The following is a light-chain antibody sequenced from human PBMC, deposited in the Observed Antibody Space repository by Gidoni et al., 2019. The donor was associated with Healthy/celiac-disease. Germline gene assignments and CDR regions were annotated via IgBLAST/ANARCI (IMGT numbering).Light chain of an antibody. CDR3: QQYDNLPIT. CDR1: QDISNY. Sequence: DIQMTQSPSSLSASVGDRVTITCQASQDISNYLNWYQQKPGKAPKLLIYEASNLETGVPSRFSGSGSGTDFTSTISSLQPEDIATYYCQQYDNLPITFGQGTRLEIK. V-gene: IGKV1-33*01. J-gene: IGKJ5*01. CDR2: EAS.